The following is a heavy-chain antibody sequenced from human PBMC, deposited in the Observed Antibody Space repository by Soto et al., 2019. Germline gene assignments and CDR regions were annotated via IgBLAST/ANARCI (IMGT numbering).Heavy chain of an antibody. V-gene: IGHV3-21*01. J-gene: IGHJ5*02. CDR2: ISSSSSYI. D-gene: IGHD5-18*01. CDR3: AKDIRIQLWFDWFDP. Sequence: GSLRLSCAASGLTFSSYSMNWVRQAPGKGLEWVSSISSSSSYIYYADSVKGRFTISRDNAKNSLYLQMNSLRAEDTAVYYCAKDIRIQLWFDWFDPWGQGTLVTVSS. CDR1: GLTFSSYS.